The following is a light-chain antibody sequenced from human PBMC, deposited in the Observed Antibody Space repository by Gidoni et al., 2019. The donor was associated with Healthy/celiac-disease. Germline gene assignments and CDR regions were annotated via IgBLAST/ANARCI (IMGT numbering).Light chain of an antibody. Sequence: DILITQSPDSLAVSLGERATINCKSSQSVLYSSNNKNYLAWYQQKTGQPPKLLIYWASTRESGVPDRFSGRGSGTDFTLTISRMQAEDVAVYYCQQYYSTPFFGPGTKVDIK. CDR3: QQYYSTPF. V-gene: IGKV4-1*01. CDR1: QSVLYSSNNKNY. J-gene: IGKJ3*01. CDR2: WAS.